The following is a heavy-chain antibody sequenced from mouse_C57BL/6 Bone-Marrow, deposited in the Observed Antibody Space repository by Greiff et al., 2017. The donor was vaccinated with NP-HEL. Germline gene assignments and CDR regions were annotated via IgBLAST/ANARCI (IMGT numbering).Heavy chain of an antibody. CDR3: AKQRLITTVVATGYFDY. CDR2: IWGGGST. D-gene: IGHD1-1*01. J-gene: IGHJ2*01. Sequence: QVQLQQSGPGLVAPSQSLSITCTVSGFSLTSYGVDWVRQPPGKGLEWLGVIWGGGSTNYNSALMSRLSISKDNSKSQVFLKMNSLQTDDTAMYYCAKQRLITTVVATGYFDYWGQGTTLTVSS. CDR1: GFSLTSYG. V-gene: IGHV2-9*01.